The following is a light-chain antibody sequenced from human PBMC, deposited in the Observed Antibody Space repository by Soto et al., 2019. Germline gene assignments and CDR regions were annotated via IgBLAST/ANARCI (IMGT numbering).Light chain of an antibody. CDR3: QQSYSIPLT. Sequence: DIEMTQSPSSLSAFVGDRVTITCRASQSITSYLNWYQQKPGKAPNLLIYAASSLQSGVPSRFSGSGSGTDFTLTISSLQPEDFATYYCQQSYSIPLTFGQGTKVDI. V-gene: IGKV1-39*01. CDR1: QSITSY. J-gene: IGKJ1*01. CDR2: AAS.